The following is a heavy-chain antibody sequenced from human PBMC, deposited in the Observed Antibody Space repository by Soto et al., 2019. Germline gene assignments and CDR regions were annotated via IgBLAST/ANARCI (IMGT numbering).Heavy chain of an antibody. CDR1: GFTFSEYS. Sequence: PGGSLRLSCSASGFTFSEYSMHWVRQAPGKGLQYVSTISGSGGSTYYADSVKGRFTISRDNSKNTLYLQMNSLRAEDTAVYYCAKDTPLRGNKFDYWGQGTLVTVSS. V-gene: IGHV3-64*04. D-gene: IGHD4-4*01. CDR3: AKDTPLRGNKFDY. CDR2: ISGSGGST. J-gene: IGHJ4*02.